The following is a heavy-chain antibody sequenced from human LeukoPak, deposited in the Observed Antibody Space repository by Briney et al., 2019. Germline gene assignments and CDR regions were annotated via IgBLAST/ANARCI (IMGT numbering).Heavy chain of an antibody. CDR1: GFTFSDHY. CDR2: TRNKANSYTT. Sequence: GGSLRLSCAASGFTFSDHYMDWVRQAPGKGLEWVARTRNKANSYTTEYAASVKGRFTISGDDSKNSLYLQMNSLKTEDTAVYYCSRYYYDSSDYRAFDYWGQGTLVTVSS. V-gene: IGHV3-72*01. CDR3: SRYYYDSSDYRAFDY. J-gene: IGHJ4*02. D-gene: IGHD3-22*01.